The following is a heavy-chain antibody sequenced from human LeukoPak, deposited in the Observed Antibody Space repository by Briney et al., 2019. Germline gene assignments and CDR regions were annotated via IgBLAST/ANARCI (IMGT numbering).Heavy chain of an antibody. V-gene: IGHV3-23*01. CDR3: AKVRPLYSSGPGYYFDY. J-gene: IGHJ4*02. Sequence: PGGSLRLSCAASGLTFSNYAMSWVRQAPGKGLEWVSTISVSGSSTYYADSVKGRFTISRDNSKNTLYLQMNSLRAEDTAVYYCAKVRPLYSSGPGYYFDYWGQGTLVTVSS. CDR2: ISVSGSST. D-gene: IGHD6-19*01. CDR1: GLTFSNYA.